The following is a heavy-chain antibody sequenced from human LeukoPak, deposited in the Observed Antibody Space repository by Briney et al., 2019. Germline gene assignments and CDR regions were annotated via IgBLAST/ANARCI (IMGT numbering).Heavy chain of an antibody. J-gene: IGHJ4*02. V-gene: IGHV4-59*08. CDR1: GGSISSYY. CDR2: IYYSGST. Sequence: PSETLSLTCTVSGGSISSYYWSWIRQPPGKGLEWIGYIYYSGSTNYNPSLKSRVTISVDTSKNQFSLKLSSVTAADTAVYYCAGRAELGRGFDYWGQGTLVTVSS. D-gene: IGHD7-27*01. CDR3: AGRAELGRGFDY.